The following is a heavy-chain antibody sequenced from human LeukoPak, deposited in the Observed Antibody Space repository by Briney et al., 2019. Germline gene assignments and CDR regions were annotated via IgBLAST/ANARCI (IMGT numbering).Heavy chain of an antibody. CDR2: INPNSGGI. D-gene: IGHD3-3*01. CDR3: ARDQGEVGSNRITIFGVVIIGGLVDY. J-gene: IGHJ4*02. V-gene: IGHV1-2*02. CDR1: GYTFTGYY. Sequence: ASVKVSCKASGYTFTGYYMHWVRQAPGQGLEWMGWINPNSGGINYAQKFQGRVTMTRDTSISTAYMELSRLRSDDTAVYYCARDQGEVGSNRITIFGVVIIGGLVDYWGQGTLVTVSS.